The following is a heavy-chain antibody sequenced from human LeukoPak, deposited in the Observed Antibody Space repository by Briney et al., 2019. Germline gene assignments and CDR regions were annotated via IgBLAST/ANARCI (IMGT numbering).Heavy chain of an antibody. Sequence: GGSLRLSCAASGFTFSSYGMHWVRQAPRKGLEWVAFIRYDESSKYYADSVKGRFTISRDNSKNTLYLQMNSLRVEDTAVYYCAKDFYCGGDCLIFDYWGQGTLVTVSS. V-gene: IGHV3-30*02. CDR3: AKDFYCGGDCLIFDY. J-gene: IGHJ4*02. CDR2: IRYDESSK. D-gene: IGHD2-21*02. CDR1: GFTFSSYG.